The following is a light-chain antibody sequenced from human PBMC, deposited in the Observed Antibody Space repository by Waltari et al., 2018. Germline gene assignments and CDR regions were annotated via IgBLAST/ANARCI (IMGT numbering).Light chain of an antibody. Sequence: DIVLTQSPGTLSLSPGERATLSCRASQSVSSGYLAWYQQKPGQAPRLLIYGASSRATGIPDRFSGSGSGTDFTLTISRLEPEDFAVYYCQQYGSSPPMYTFGQGTKLEIK. V-gene: IGKV3-20*01. CDR1: QSVSSGY. J-gene: IGKJ2*01. CDR2: GAS. CDR3: QQYGSSPPMYT.